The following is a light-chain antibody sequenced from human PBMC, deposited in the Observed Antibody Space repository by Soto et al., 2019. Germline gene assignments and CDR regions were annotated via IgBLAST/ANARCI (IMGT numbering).Light chain of an antibody. CDR3: QQSVTTPYT. Sequence: DIQMTQSPSSLSASVGDRVTITCRASQSISSYLNWFQQKPGKAPSLLIYAVSTLHSGVPSRFSGSGSGTDFTLTISSLQPEDFATYYCQQSVTTPYTFGQGTKLEIK. J-gene: IGKJ2*01. CDR1: QSISSY. CDR2: AVS. V-gene: IGKV1-39*01.